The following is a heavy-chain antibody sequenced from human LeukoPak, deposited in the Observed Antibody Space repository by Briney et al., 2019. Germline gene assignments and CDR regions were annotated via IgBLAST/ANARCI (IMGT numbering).Heavy chain of an antibody. D-gene: IGHD6-6*01. CDR2: ISSGSRRI. CDR3: ARVVLDHF. CDR1: GFDFSKYT. Sequence: GGSLRLSCAASGFDFSKYTMSWVRQAPGKGLEWVSSISSGSRRIHYADSMRGRFTISGDNAKSSVYLQMHNLRVEDTATYFCARVVLDHFWGRGTLVTVSS. J-gene: IGHJ4*02. V-gene: IGHV3-21*06.